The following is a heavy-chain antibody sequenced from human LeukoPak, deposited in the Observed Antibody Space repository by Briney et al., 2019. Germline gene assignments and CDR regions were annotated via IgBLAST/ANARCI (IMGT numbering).Heavy chain of an antibody. CDR2: INPSVGTT. CDR1: GYTFADYY. V-gene: IGHV1-46*01. J-gene: IGHJ5*02. Sequence: ASVKVSCKASGYTFADYYMHWVRQAPGQGLEWMGIINPSVGTTTYAQKFQGRVTMTRDTSTSTVYMELSSLRSEDTALYYCARGDLYDRSVYNWFDPWGQGTLVIVSS. CDR3: ARGDLYDRSVYNWFDP. D-gene: IGHD3-22*01.